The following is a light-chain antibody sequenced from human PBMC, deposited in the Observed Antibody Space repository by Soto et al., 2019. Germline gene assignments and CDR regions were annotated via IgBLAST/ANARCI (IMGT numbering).Light chain of an antibody. CDR3: QQYGSSPWT. V-gene: IGKV3-20*01. Sequence: EIVLPQSPGTLTLSPGERATLSCRASQTVSSNSLAWYQQKAGQAPRVLIFDVSTRATGIPDRFSGSGSGTEFTLTISRLEPEDFEVYYCQQYGSSPWTFGQGTKVDIK. CDR2: DVS. CDR1: QTVSSNS. J-gene: IGKJ1*01.